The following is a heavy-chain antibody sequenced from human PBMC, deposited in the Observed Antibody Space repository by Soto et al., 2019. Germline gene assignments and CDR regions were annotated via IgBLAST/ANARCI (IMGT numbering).Heavy chain of an antibody. V-gene: IGHV4-61*01. CDR3: ARDFAYFDS. J-gene: IGHJ4*02. CDR1: GGSFKSGSYS. CDR2: VYHTGRT. D-gene: IGHD3-3*01. Sequence: QVQLQESGPGLVKPSETLSLTCTVSGGSFKSGSYSWSWIRQPPGKGLEWIGYVYHTGRTSYNPSLKSPVSISMDTSKNQFSLNLDSVTAADTAVYFCARDFAYFDSWGQGTLVTVSS.